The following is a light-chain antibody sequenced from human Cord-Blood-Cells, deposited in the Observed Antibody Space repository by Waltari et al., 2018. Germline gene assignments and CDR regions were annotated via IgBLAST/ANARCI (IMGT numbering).Light chain of an antibody. V-gene: IGLV2-14*01. CDR3: SSYTSSSTWV. J-gene: IGLJ3*02. CDR2: DVS. Sequence: QSALTQPASVSGSPGQSITISCTGTISDVGGYNYVSWYQQHPGKAPKLMIYDVSKRPSGVSNRFSGSKSGNTASMTISGLQAEDEADYYCSSYTSSSTWVFGGGTKLTVL. CDR1: ISDVGGYNY.